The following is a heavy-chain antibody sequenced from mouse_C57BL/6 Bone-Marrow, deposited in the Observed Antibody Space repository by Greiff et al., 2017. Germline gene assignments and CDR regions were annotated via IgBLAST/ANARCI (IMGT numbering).Heavy chain of an antibody. D-gene: IGHD4-1*01. CDR3: ARRRRNWDLDY. V-gene: IGHV1-7*01. CDR1: GYTFTSYW. CDR2: INPSSGYT. J-gene: IGHJ2*01. Sequence: QVHVKQSGAELAKPGASVKLSCKASGYTFTSYWMHWVKQRPGQGLEWIGYINPSSGYTKYNQKFKDKATLTADKSSSTAYMQLSSLTYEDSAVYYCARRRRNWDLDYWGQGTTHTVSS.